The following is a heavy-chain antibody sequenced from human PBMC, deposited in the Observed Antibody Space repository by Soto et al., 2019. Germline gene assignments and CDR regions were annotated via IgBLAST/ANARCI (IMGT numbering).Heavy chain of an antibody. CDR3: ARPHYDRSTFYSYLYF. Sequence: SDTLSLTCAVYCGSFSGYYWSWIRQPPGKGLEWIGEILHGGSTNYSPSLKSRVNISVDTSKNQFSLELRSVTAADTAVYYCARPHYDRSTFYSYLYFWGQGTLVHVS. CDR2: ILHGGST. CDR1: CGSFSGYY. V-gene: IGHV4-34*12. D-gene: IGHD3-22*01. J-gene: IGHJ4*02.